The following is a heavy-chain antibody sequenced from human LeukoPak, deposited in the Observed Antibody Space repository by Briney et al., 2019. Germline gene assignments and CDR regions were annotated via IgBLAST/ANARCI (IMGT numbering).Heavy chain of an antibody. V-gene: IGHV1-69*05. CDR3: ARANYYDSSGYFLFDY. Sequence: VASVKVSCKASGGAFTTNAISWLLQPPGQGLQWLGGFIPIFGTANYAQKFQGRVTITTDESTSTAYMELSSLRSEDTAVYYCARANYYDSSGYFLFDYWGQGTLVTVSS. J-gene: IGHJ4*02. CDR2: FIPIFGTA. CDR1: GGAFTTNA. D-gene: IGHD3-22*01.